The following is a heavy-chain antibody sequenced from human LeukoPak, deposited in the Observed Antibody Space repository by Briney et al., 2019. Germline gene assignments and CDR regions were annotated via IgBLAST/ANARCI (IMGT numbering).Heavy chain of an antibody. D-gene: IGHD3/OR15-3a*01. CDR2: IWYDGSDKYYESSE. J-gene: IGHJ6*03. V-gene: IGHV3-33*06. CDR1: GFTFSSYG. Sequence: GRSLRLSCVVSGFTFSSYGMHWVRQAPGKGLEWVAVIWYDGSDKYYESSEYYGDSVKGRFTISRDNSKNTLYLQMNSLRAEDTAIYYCVKLRRFLDTTESNYMDVWGKGTTVTVSS. CDR3: VKLRRFLDTTESNYMDV.